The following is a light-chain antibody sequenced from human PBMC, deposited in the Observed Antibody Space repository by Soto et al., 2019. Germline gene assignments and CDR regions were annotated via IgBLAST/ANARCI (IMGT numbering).Light chain of an antibody. J-gene: IGLJ1*01. V-gene: IGLV2-14*01. CDR1: SRDVGGYNF. CDR3: CSYASSTSYV. CDR2: DVT. Sequence: SVLTQPASLSGPPGQSITLSCTGNSRDVGGYNFVSWYQQYPGKAPKLMIHDVTSRPSGVSNRFSGSKSGTTASLTISGLQAEDEADYYCCSYASSTSYVFGTGTKVTVL.